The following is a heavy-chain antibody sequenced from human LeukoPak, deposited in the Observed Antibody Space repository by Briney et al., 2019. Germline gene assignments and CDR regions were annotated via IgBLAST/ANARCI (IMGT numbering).Heavy chain of an antibody. CDR1: GYTLTGYY. J-gene: IGHJ4*02. Sequence: GASVKVSCKASGYTLTGYYMHWVRQAPGQGLEWMGWINPSSGGTNYAQKFQGRVTMTRDTSISTAYMELSRLRSGDTAVYYCARDFGGCFDYWGQGTLVTVSS. CDR2: INPSSGGT. V-gene: IGHV1-2*02. CDR3: ARDFGGCFDY. D-gene: IGHD6-19*01.